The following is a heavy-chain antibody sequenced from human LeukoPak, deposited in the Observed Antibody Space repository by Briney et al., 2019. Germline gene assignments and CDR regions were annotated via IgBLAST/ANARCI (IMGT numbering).Heavy chain of an antibody. V-gene: IGHV3-30*18. CDR2: ISYDGSNK. Sequence: GGSLRLSCAASGFTFSSYGTHWVRQAPGKGLEWVAVISYDGSNKYYADSVKGRFTISRDNSKNTLYLQMNSLRAEDTAAYYCAKDHSSSTGYFQHWGQGTLVTVSS. CDR1: GFTFSSYG. J-gene: IGHJ1*01. CDR3: AKDHSSSTGYFQH. D-gene: IGHD6-13*01.